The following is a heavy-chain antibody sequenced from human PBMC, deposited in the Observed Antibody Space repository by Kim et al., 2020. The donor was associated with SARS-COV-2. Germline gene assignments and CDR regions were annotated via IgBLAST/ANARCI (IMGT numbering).Heavy chain of an antibody. CDR1: GFTLSSHV. D-gene: IGHD1-26*01. CDR2: ITNDGSRK. J-gene: IGHJ4*02. V-gene: IGHV3-30*04. CDR3: ARDRTGSWCFDY. Sequence: GGSLRLSCAASGFTLSSHVMHWVRQAPGQGLEWVAVITNDGSRKNYADSVKGRFTISRDNSKSTVYLQMDSLRADDTAVYYCARDRTGSWCFDYCGQGALVTVTS.